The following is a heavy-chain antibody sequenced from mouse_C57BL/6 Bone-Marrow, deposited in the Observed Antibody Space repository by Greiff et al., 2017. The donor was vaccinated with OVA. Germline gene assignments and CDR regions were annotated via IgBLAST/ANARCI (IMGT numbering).Heavy chain of an antibody. CDR3: ARRWYFDV. V-gene: IGHV1-55*01. CDR2: IYPGSGST. J-gene: IGHJ1*03. CDR1: GYTFTSYW. Sequence: QVQLQQPGAELVKPGASVKMSCKASGYTFTSYWITWVKQRPGQGLEWIGDIYPGSGSTNYNEKFKSKATLTVGTSSSTAYMQLSSLTSEDSAVYYCARRWYFDVWGTGTTVTVSS.